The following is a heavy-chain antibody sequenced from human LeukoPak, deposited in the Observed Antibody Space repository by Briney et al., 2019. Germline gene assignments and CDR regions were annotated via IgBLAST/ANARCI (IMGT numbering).Heavy chain of an antibody. D-gene: IGHD3-22*01. CDR3: ARHVMSSDHLAAFDY. V-gene: IGHV4-38-2*01. J-gene: IGHJ4*02. CDR2: FYHSGST. Sequence: SETLSLTCAVSGYSISSGYYWGWIRQPPGKGLEWIGTFYHSGSTYYKASLKSRVSISLDTSKNQLSLKLNSVTAADTAVYYCARHVMSSDHLAAFDYWGQGALVTVSS. CDR1: GYSISSGYY.